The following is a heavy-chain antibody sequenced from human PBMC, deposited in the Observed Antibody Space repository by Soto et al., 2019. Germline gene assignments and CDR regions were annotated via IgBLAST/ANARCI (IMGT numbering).Heavy chain of an antibody. CDR1: GFTFSNFA. Sequence: EVQLLESGGALVQPGGSLRLACAASGFTFSNFAMSWVRQAPGKGLEWVSVISGGGGTTYYADSVKGRFTISRDNSKNTLYLPMDSLRAEDTALSYCAKAMSTPSRPRNYFDYWGQGTLVTVSS. CDR3: AKAMSTPSRPRNYFDY. V-gene: IGHV3-23*01. CDR2: ISGGGGTT. D-gene: IGHD6-6*01. J-gene: IGHJ4*02.